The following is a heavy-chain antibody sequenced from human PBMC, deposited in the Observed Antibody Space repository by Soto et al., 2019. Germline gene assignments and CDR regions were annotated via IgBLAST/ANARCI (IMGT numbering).Heavy chain of an antibody. CDR1: CGSISSSSYY. D-gene: IGHD1-1*01. CDR3: ATNGMAGQNWFYP. Sequence: SETLSLTCTVSCGSISSSSYYWGWIRQPPGKRLEWIGSIYYGGSTYYNPSLKSRVTISVDTSKNQLSLKLNSVTAADTAVYYCATNGMAGQNWFYPWGQGTLVTVSS. V-gene: IGHV4-39*01. J-gene: IGHJ5*02. CDR2: IYYGGST.